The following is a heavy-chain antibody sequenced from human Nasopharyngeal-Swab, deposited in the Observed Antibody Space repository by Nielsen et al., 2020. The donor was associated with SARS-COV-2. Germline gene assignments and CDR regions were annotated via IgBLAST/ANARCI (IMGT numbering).Heavy chain of an antibody. CDR3: ARDPNYYDSSGYLDY. Sequence: VGLAAGKGLEWVAVIWYDGSNKYYADSVKGRFTISRDNSKNTLYLQMNSLRAEDTAVYYCARDPNYYDSSGYLDYWGQGTLVTVSS. CDR2: IWYDGSNK. V-gene: IGHV3-33*01. J-gene: IGHJ4*02. D-gene: IGHD3-22*01.